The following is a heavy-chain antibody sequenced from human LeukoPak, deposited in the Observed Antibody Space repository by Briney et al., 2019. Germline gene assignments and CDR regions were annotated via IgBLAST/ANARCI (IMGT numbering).Heavy chain of an antibody. Sequence: SVKVSXKASGFTFTSSAMQWVRQARGQRLEWIGWIVVGSGNTNYAQKFQERVTITRDMSTSTAYMELSSLRSEDTAVYYCAAVPHEYSYGPGWGDYWGQGTLVTVSS. CDR1: GFTFTSSA. D-gene: IGHD5-18*01. CDR3: AAVPHEYSYGPGWGDY. CDR2: IVVGSGNT. V-gene: IGHV1-58*02. J-gene: IGHJ4*02.